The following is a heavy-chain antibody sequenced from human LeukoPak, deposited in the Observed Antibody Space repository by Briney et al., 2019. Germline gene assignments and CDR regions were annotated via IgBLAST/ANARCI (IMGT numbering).Heavy chain of an antibody. CDR3: ARSPSITMIVVAGAFDI. J-gene: IGHJ3*02. V-gene: IGHV4-30-4*01. Sequence: SQTLSLTCTVSGGSISSGDYYWSWIRQPPGKGLEWIGYIYYSGSTYYNPSLKSRVTISVDTSKNQFSPKLSSVTAADTAVYYCARSPSITMIVVAGAFDIWGQGTMVTVSS. CDR2: IYYSGST. CDR1: GGSISSGDYY. D-gene: IGHD3-22*01.